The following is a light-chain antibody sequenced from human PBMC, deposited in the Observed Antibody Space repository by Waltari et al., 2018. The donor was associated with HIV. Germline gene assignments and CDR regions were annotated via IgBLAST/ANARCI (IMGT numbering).Light chain of an antibody. CDR3: QQSDSFPYT. J-gene: IGKJ2*01. CDR1: QSITYF. Sequence: DIQMTQSPSPLSASVGDTVVIRCWASQSITYFLNWYQLKPGKAPALLISGASSLQSGVPSRFVGSGSGTDFTLTIKNLQPGDFATYFCQQSDSFPYTFGPGTKLDI. V-gene: IGKV1-39*01. CDR2: GAS.